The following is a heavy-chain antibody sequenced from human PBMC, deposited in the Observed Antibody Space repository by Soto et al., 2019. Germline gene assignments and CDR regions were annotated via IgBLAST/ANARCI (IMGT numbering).Heavy chain of an antibody. D-gene: IGHD3-16*01. J-gene: IGHJ3*01. CDR1: GFTVSYNY. V-gene: IGHV3-53*04. CDR2: IYRGGDT. CDR3: AQGRGSGWEYWGGDAFDV. Sequence: EVQLVESGGGLVQPGGSLRLSCAVSGFTVSYNYMSWVRQAPGKGPEWVSGIYRGGDTFYEGSVKGRFTISRDNSKIKLHIQMDSLKPEDTAVYYCAQGRGSGWEYWGGDAFDVWGQGEVVAVSS.